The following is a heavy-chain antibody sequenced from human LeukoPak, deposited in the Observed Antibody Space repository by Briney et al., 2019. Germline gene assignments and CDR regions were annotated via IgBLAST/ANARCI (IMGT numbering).Heavy chain of an antibody. J-gene: IGHJ3*02. CDR2: INPNSGGT. Sequence: ASVKVSCKASGYTFTGYYMHWVRQAPGQGLEWMGWINPNSGGTNYAQKFQGRVTMTRDTSISTAYMELSRLRSDDTAVYYCAREPGVQGLWDAFDIWGHGTMVTVSS. D-gene: IGHD4/OR15-4a*01. CDR1: GYTFTGYY. CDR3: AREPGVQGLWDAFDI. V-gene: IGHV1-2*02.